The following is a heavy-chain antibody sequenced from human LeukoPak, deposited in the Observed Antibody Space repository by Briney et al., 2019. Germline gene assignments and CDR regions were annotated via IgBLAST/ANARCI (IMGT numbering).Heavy chain of an antibody. CDR3: ARVGVMITFGGVIVPNWFDP. Sequence: PSETLSLTCTVYGYSISSGYYWGWIRQPPGKGLEWIGSIYHSGSTYYNPSLKSRVTISVDTSKNQFSLKLSSVTAADTAVYYCARVGVMITFGGVIVPNWFDPWGQGTLVTVSS. CDR1: GYSISSGYY. V-gene: IGHV4-38-2*02. J-gene: IGHJ5*02. CDR2: IYHSGST. D-gene: IGHD3-16*02.